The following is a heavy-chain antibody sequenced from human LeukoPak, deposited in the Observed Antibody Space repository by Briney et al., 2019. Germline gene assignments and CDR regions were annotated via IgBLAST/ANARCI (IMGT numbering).Heavy chain of an antibody. J-gene: IGHJ4*02. CDR2: IYSGGST. Sequence: GGSLRLSCAASGFTVSSNYMSWVRQAPGKGLEWVSVIYSGGSTYYADSVKGRFTISRDNSKNTLYLQMNSLRAEDTAVYYCASTDDYVWGSYRYESDYWGQGTLVTVSS. V-gene: IGHV3-53*01. D-gene: IGHD3-16*02. CDR1: GFTVSSNY. CDR3: ASTDDYVWGSYRYESDY.